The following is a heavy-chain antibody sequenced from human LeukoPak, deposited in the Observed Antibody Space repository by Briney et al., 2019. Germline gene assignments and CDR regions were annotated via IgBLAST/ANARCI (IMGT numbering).Heavy chain of an antibody. J-gene: IGHJ3*02. CDR2: IYYSGST. CDR3: ARASGGDYGRGAFDI. D-gene: IGHD4-17*01. CDR1: GGSISSGGYY. V-gene: IGHV4-31*03. Sequence: SQTLSLTCTVSGGSISSGGYYWSWIRQHPGKGLEWIGYIYYSGSTYYNPSLKSRVTISVDTPKNQFSLKLSSVTAADTAVYYCARASGGDYGRGAFDIWGQGTMVTASS.